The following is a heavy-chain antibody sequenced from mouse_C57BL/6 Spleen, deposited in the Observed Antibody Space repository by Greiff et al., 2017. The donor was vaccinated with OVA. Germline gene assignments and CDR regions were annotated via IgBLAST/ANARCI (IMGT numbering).Heavy chain of an antibody. J-gene: IGHJ2*01. V-gene: IGHV1-55*01. CDR3: ARFYGNYVGD. CDR1: GYTFTRYW. Sequence: QVHVKQPGAELVKPGASVKMSCKASGYTFTRYWITWVKQRPGQGLEWIGDIYPGSGSTNYNEKFKSKATLTVDTSSSTAYMQLSSLTSEDSAVYYCARFYGNYVGDWGQGTTLTVSS. D-gene: IGHD2-1*01. CDR2: IYPGSGST.